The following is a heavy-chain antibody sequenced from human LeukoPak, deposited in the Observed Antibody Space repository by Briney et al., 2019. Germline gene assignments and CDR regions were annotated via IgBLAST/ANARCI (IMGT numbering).Heavy chain of an antibody. V-gene: IGHV3-23*01. D-gene: IGHD2-15*01. J-gene: IGHJ4*02. CDR3: AKQFGYCSDGSCYFPY. CDR1: GFTFSSSA. CDR2: ISNNGGYT. Sequence: PGGSLRLSCAASGFTFSSSAMNWVRQAPGKGLEWVSAISNNGGYTYYADSVQGRFTISRDNSKSTLCLQMNSLRAEDTAVYYCAKQFGYCSDGSCYFPYWGQGTLVTVSS.